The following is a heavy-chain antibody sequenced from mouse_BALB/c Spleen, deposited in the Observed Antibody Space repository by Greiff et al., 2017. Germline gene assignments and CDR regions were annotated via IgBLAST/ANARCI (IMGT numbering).Heavy chain of an antibody. Sequence: VQLQQSGPELVKPGASVKMSCTASGYTFTSYYIHWVKQRPGQGLEWIGWIYPGDGSTKYNEKFKGKTTLTADKSSSTAYMLLSSLTSEDSAIYFCARRYGNYVYAMDYWGQGTSVTVSS. J-gene: IGHJ4*01. CDR1: GYTFTSYY. CDR3: ARRYGNYVYAMDY. CDR2: IYPGDGST. D-gene: IGHD2-10*02. V-gene: IGHV1S56*01.